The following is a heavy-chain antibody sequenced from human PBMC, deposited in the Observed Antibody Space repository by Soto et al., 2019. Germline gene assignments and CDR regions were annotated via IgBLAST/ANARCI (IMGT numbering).Heavy chain of an antibody. CDR2: ISANNGNT. Sequence: ASVKVSCKASGYTFTSYGISWVRQAPGQGLEWMGIISANNGNTNYAQKFQGRVTMTRDTSTSTVYMELSSLRSEDTAVYYCARARLRSYSSSPVNWGQGTLVTVSS. CDR3: ARARLRSYSSSPVN. D-gene: IGHD6-6*01. CDR1: GYTFTSYG. V-gene: IGHV1-18*01. J-gene: IGHJ4*02.